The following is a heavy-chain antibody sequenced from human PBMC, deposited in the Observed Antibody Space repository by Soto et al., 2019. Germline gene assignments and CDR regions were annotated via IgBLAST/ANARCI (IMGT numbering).Heavy chain of an antibody. CDR1: EFTFNSYG. V-gene: IGHV3-23*01. D-gene: IGHD2-21*02. CDR3: AKDARDTGGNSGIDY. J-gene: IGHJ4*02. Sequence: PGGSLRLSWVASEFTFNSYGMSWVRQAPGMGLEWVSTIIGSCATTYYADSVKGRFTISRDNSKSTLYLQMNSLRVEDTALYYCAKDARDTGGNSGIDYWGQGTLVTVSS. CDR2: IIGSCATT.